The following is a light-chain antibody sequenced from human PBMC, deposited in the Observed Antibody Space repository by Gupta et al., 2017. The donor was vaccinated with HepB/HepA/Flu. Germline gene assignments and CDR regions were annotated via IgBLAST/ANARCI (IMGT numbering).Light chain of an antibody. V-gene: IGLV1-40*01. CDR3: QSYDSSRFV. J-gene: IGLJ1*01. CDR2: GNS. Sequence: QSVLTQPPSVSGAPGQRVTISCTGSSSNIGAGYDVHWYQQLPGTAHKLLIYGNSNRTSGVPDRFSGSKSGTSAPPAITGLQAEDEAYYYCQSYDSSRFVFGTGTKLTVL. CDR1: SSNIGAGYD.